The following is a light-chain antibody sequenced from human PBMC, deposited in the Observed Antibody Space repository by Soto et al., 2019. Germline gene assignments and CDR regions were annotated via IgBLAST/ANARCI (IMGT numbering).Light chain of an antibody. J-gene: IGKJ5*01. CDR1: QSISRY. CDR3: QKSYSTSIT. CDR2: AAS. V-gene: IGKV1-39*01. Sequence: DIQMTQSPSSLSASVGDRVTITCRASQSISRYLNWYQQKLGKAPKLLIYAASSLQSGVPSRFSGSGSGTDFTLTISSMQPEDFATYYCQKSYSTSITFGQGTRLEIK.